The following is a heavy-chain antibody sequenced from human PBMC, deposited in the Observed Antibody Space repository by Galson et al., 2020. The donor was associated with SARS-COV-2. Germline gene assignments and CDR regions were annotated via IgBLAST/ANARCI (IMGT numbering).Heavy chain of an antibody. CDR2: ISSSGSTI. V-gene: IGHV3-48*03. D-gene: IGHD7-27*01. CDR3: GRTNWGAFDI. CDR1: GFTFSSYE. J-gene: IGHJ3*02. Sequence: GGSLRLSCPAPGFTFSSYEMNWVRQAPGKGLEWVSYISSSGSTIHNADSVKGRFTISRDNAKNSLYLQMSSLRAEDTAVYYCGRTNWGAFDIWGQGTMVTVSS.